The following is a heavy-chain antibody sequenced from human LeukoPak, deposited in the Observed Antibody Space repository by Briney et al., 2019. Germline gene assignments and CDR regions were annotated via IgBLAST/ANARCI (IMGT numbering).Heavy chain of an antibody. D-gene: IGHD6-13*01. Sequence: GGSLRLSCAASGFAFSSYAMSWVRQAPGKGLEWVSAISGSGGTTYYADSVKGRFTISRDNSMNTLYLQMNSLRAEDTAVYYCAKDRGYSSSWYLLDYWGQGTLVTVSS. J-gene: IGHJ4*02. V-gene: IGHV3-23*01. CDR1: GFAFSSYA. CDR2: ISGSGGTT. CDR3: AKDRGYSSSWYLLDY.